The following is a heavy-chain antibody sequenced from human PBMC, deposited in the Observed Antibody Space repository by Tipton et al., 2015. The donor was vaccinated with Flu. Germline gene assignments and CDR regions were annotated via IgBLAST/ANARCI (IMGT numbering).Heavy chain of an antibody. CDR3: ARARGGFYFVGPFDY. D-gene: IGHD3-22*01. V-gene: IGHV3-48*03. J-gene: IGHJ4*02. Sequence: SLRLSCAASGFSFSDHEMNWVRQAPGKGLEWVAYISASDSGIYYSDSVRGRFTISRDNGKKLLYLQMNSLRAEDTAVYYCARARGGFYFVGPFDYWGQGTPVTVSS. CDR1: GFSFSDHE. CDR2: ISASDSGI.